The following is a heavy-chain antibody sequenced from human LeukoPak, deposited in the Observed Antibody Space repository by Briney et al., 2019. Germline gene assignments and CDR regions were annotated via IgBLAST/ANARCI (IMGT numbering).Heavy chain of an antibody. Sequence: GGSLRLSCAASGFTFSSYGMHWVRQAPGKGLEWVAVIWYDGSNKYYADSVKGRFTISRDNSMNTLYLQMNSLRAEDTAVYYCARASGSTSFNWFDPWGQGTLVTVSS. J-gene: IGHJ5*02. CDR3: ARASGSTSFNWFDP. D-gene: IGHD2-2*01. CDR2: IWYDGSNK. CDR1: GFTFSSYG. V-gene: IGHV3-33*01.